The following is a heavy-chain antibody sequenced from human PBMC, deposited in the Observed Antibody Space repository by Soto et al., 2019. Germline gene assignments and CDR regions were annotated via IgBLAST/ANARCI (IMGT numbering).Heavy chain of an antibody. J-gene: IGHJ4*02. V-gene: IGHV3-21*01. Sequence: EVQVVESGGGLVKPGGSLRLSCNFTFSMYSMNWVRQAPGKGLEWVASISSGSAFIKYADSVKGRFTISRDNSKNTVNLQMNSLRPEDTAVYYCARDGSGHWGQGTLVTVSS. CDR3: ARDGSGH. CDR2: ISSGSAFI. CDR1: TFSMYS.